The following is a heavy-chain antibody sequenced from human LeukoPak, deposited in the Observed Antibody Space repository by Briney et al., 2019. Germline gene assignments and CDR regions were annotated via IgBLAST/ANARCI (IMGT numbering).Heavy chain of an antibody. CDR1: GFTFSSYA. CDR3: AKSQASWYLGSLYFDY. D-gene: IGHD6-13*01. CDR2: ISGSGGST. V-gene: IGHV3-23*01. Sequence: GGSLRLSCAASGFTFSSYAMSWVRQAPGKGLEWVSAISGSGGSTYYADSVKGRFTISRDNSKNTLYLQMNSLRAEDTAVYYCAKSQASWYLGSLYFDYWGQGTLVTVSS. J-gene: IGHJ4*02.